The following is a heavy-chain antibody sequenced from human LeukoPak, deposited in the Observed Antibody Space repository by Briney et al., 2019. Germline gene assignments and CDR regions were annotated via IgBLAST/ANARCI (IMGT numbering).Heavy chain of an antibody. J-gene: IGHJ4*02. CDR2: IKEDGSEK. V-gene: IGHV3-7*01. Sequence: HTGGSLRLSCVASGFIFSSYWTSWVRQTPGKGLEWVANIKEDGSEKYYVDSVKGRFTISRDNAKNSLYLQMNSLRAEDTAVYYCARDALVVGSYYSRYFDYWGQGTLVTVSS. CDR1: GFIFSSYW. D-gene: IGHD1-26*01. CDR3: ARDALVVGSYYSRYFDY.